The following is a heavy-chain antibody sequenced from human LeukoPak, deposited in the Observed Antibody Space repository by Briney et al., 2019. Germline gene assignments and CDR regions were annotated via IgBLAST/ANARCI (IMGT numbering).Heavy chain of an antibody. CDR3: ARVADGYSYGYYYYYGMDV. CDR1: GGTFSSYA. D-gene: IGHD5-18*01. Sequence: ASVKVSCKASGGTFSSYAISWVRQAPGQGLEWMGWINPNSGGTNYAQKFQGRATMTRDTSISTAYMELSRLRSDDTAVYYCARVADGYSYGYYYYYGMDVWGQGTTVTASS. V-gene: IGHV1-2*02. CDR2: INPNSGGT. J-gene: IGHJ6*02.